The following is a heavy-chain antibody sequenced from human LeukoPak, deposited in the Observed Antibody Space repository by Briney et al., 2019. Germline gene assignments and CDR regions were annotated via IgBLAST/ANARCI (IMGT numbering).Heavy chain of an antibody. D-gene: IGHD6-19*01. CDR3: AREGTTGWYASEC. J-gene: IGHJ4*02. CDR1: GFTFSNYW. Sequence: PGGSLRLSCAVSGFTFSNYWMSWVRQAPGKGLEWVANIREHGGEQYYVDSVKGRFTISRDNPKNSVYLQMDSLRVEDTAVYYCAREGTTGWYASECWGQGTLVTVSS. V-gene: IGHV3-7*01. CDR2: IREHGGEQ.